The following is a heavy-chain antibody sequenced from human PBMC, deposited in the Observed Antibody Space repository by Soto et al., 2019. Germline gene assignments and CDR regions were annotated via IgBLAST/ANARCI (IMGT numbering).Heavy chain of an antibody. Sequence: EVQLVESGGGLVKPGGSLRLSCAASGFTFSTYSMNWVRQAPGKGLEWIASISFSSSYRYYADSVKGRFTISRVNAKNSLYLQMNSLRAEDTAVYYCTRIALAGGNWGQGTLVTVSS. CDR2: ISFSSSYR. J-gene: IGHJ4*02. V-gene: IGHV3-21*01. CDR3: TRIALAGGN. D-gene: IGHD6-19*01. CDR1: GFTFSTYS.